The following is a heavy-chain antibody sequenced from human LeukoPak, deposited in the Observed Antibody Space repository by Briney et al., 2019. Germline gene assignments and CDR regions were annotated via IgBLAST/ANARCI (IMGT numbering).Heavy chain of an antibody. CDR2: ISGSGGST. CDR3: AKTPYSNPFRVPFDY. J-gene: IGHJ4*02. D-gene: IGHD4-11*01. CDR1: AFTFSSYA. Sequence: GGSLRLSCAASAFTFSSYAMSWVRQAPGKGLEWVSAISGSGGSTYYADSVKGRFTISRDNSKNTLYLQMNSLRAEDTAVYYCAKTPYSNPFRVPFDYWGQGTLVTVSS. V-gene: IGHV3-23*01.